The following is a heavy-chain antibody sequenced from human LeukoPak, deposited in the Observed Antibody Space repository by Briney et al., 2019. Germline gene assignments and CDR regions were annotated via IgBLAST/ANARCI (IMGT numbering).Heavy chain of an antibody. CDR1: GFTFSSYA. CDR3: ARVRDNGGYASQFDY. J-gene: IGHJ4*02. CDR2: ISYDGSNK. Sequence: GRSLRLSCAASGFTFSSYAMHWVRQAPGKGLEWVAVISYDGSNKYYADSVKGRFTISRDNSKNTLYLQMNSLRAEDTAVYYCARVRDNGGYASQFDYWGQGTLVTVSS. V-gene: IGHV3-30-3*01. D-gene: IGHD5-12*01.